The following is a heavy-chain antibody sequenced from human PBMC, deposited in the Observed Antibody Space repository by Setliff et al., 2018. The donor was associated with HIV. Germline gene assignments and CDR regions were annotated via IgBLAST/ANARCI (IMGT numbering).Heavy chain of an antibody. CDR1: GFTFSNYW. CDR2: IKPDESEK. V-gene: IGHV3-7*01. D-gene: IGHD4-17*01. J-gene: IGHJ4*02. CDR3: ARGFRFTVTAYDY. Sequence: SLRLSCVTSGFTFSNYWMAWVRQAPGKGLEWVANIKPDESEKYYADSVKGRFTISRDNAKNSLYLQMNSLRAEDTAVYYCARGFRFTVTAYDYWGQGTLVTVSS.